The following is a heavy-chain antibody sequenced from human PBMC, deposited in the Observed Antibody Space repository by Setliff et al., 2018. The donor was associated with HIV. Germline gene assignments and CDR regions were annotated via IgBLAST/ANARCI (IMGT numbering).Heavy chain of an antibody. V-gene: IGHV4-59*01. CDR2: IYYSGST. D-gene: IGHD6-19*01. Sequence: PSETLSLTCTVSGGSMSSYYWSWIRQPPGKGLEWIGSIYYSGSTNYNPSLKSRVTISVDTSRKQFSLKLSSVTAADTAVYYCARGGSSGWYAVVHFKYWGQGTLVT. CDR1: GGSMSSYY. J-gene: IGHJ1*01. CDR3: ARGGSSGWYAVVHFKY.